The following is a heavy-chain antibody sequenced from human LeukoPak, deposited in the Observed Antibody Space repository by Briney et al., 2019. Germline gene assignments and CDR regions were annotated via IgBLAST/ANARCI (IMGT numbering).Heavy chain of an antibody. CDR2: IYYGEAT. J-gene: IGHJ4*02. Sequence: PSETLSLTCSVSGESITTRHYYWGWIRQPPGKGLEWIGSIYYGEATSYNPSLMSRGTITIDTSSNPFSLCLTSVTAADTAVYYCAKGGDSYKVGNYWGQGTLVTVSS. CDR1: GESITTRHYY. V-gene: IGHV4-39*07. CDR3: AKGGDSYKVGNY. D-gene: IGHD5-24*01.